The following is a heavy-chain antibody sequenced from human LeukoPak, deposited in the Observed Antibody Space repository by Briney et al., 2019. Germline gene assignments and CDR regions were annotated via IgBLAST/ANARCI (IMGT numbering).Heavy chain of an antibody. V-gene: IGHV4-59*01. Sequence: VKPSETLSLTCSVSGVSISNYYWTWIRQPPGKGLEWVGYVYYSGNTNYNPSLKSRVTISVDTPKNQFSLRLTSVTAADTVVYYCAREGTAGTSLNWFDPWGQGTLVTVSS. D-gene: IGHD1-1*01. CDR3: AREGTAGTSLNWFDP. CDR1: GVSISNYY. J-gene: IGHJ5*02. CDR2: VYYSGNT.